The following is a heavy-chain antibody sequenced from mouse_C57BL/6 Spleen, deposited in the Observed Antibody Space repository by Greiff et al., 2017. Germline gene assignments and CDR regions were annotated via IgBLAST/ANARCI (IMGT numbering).Heavy chain of an antibody. D-gene: IGHD2-3*01. Sequence: VQLVESGPELVKPGASVKISCKASGYTFTDYYINWVKQRPGQGLEWIGWLFPGSGSTYYNEKFKGTATLTVDKSSSTAYMLLSSLTSEDSAVYFCARRGWDGYYFDYWGQGTTLTVSS. CDR3: ARRGWDGYYFDY. CDR1: GYTFTDYY. V-gene: IGHV1-75*01. CDR2: LFPGSGST. J-gene: IGHJ2*01.